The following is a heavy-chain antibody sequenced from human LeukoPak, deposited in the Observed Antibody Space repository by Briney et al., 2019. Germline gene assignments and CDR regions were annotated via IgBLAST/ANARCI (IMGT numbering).Heavy chain of an antibody. CDR3: AKDIGYSSSVDY. Sequence: QPGGSLRLSCAASGFTFSSYGMHWVRKAPGKGLEWVAVISYDGSNKYYADSVKGRFTISRDNSKNTLYLQMNSLRAEDTAVYYCAKDIGYSSSVDYWGQGTLVTVSS. CDR1: GFTFSSYG. D-gene: IGHD6-13*01. V-gene: IGHV3-30*18. CDR2: ISYDGSNK. J-gene: IGHJ4*02.